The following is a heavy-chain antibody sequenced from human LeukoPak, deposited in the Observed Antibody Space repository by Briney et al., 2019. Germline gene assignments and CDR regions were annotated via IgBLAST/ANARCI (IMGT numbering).Heavy chain of an antibody. Sequence: SETLSLTCTVSGGSISSSSYYWGWIRQPPGKGLEWIGSIYYSGSTYYNPSLKSRVPISVDTSKNQFSLRLSSVTAADTAVYYCARHNGVYCSSTSCYLGAYFDYWGQGTLVTVSS. D-gene: IGHD2-2*01. V-gene: IGHV4-39*01. CDR3: ARHNGVYCSSTSCYLGAYFDY. J-gene: IGHJ4*02. CDR1: GGSISSSSYY. CDR2: IYYSGST.